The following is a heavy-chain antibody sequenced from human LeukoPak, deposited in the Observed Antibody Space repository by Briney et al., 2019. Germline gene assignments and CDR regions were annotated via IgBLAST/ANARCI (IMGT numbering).Heavy chain of an antibody. Sequence: SETLSLTCAVYGGSFSGYYWSWIRQPPGKGLEWIGEINHSGSTNYNPSLKSRVTISVDTSENQFSLKLSSVTAADTAVYYCARGRNYYDSSGYYPYSFDYWGQGTLVTVSS. J-gene: IGHJ4*02. V-gene: IGHV4-34*01. D-gene: IGHD3-22*01. CDR3: ARGRNYYDSSGYYPYSFDY. CDR1: GGSFSGYY. CDR2: INHSGST.